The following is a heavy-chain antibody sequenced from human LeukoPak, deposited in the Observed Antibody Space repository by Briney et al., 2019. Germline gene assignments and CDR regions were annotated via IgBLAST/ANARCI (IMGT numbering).Heavy chain of an antibody. J-gene: IGHJ6*03. CDR1: GYTFTGYY. D-gene: IGHD5-12*01. CDR2: INPNSGGT. V-gene: IGHV1-2*02. Sequence: ASVKVSCKASGYTFTGYYMHWVRQAPGQGLEWMGWINPNSGGTNYAQKFQGRVTMTRDTSISTAYMELSRLRSDDTAVYYCAREGPVLDIVATIDYYYYMDVWGKGTTVTVSS. CDR3: AREGPVLDIVATIDYYYYMDV.